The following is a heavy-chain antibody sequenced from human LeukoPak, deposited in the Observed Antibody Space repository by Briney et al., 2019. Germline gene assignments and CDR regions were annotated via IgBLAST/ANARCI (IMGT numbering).Heavy chain of an antibody. D-gene: IGHD6-13*01. CDR2: ISSSSSYI. J-gene: IGHJ6*03. V-gene: IGHV3-21*01. CDR1: GFTFSSYS. Sequence: GGSLRLSCAASGFTFSSYSMNWVRQAPGKGLEWVSSISSSSSYIYYADSVKGRFTISRDNAKNSLYLQMNSLRAEDTAVYYCARVPPSYSSSWYGDYYYYYYMDVWGKGTTVTVSS. CDR3: ARVPPSYSSSWYGDYYYYYYMDV.